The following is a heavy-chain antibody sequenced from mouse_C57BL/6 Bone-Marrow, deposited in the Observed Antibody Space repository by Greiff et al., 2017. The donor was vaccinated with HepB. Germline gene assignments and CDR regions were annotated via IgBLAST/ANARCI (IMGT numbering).Heavy chain of an antibody. CDR1: GFNIKDDY. V-gene: IGHV14-4*01. Sequence: VQLKESGAELVRPGASVKLSCTASGFNIKDDYMHWVKQRPEQGLEWIGWIDPENGDTEYASKFQGKATITADTSSNTAYLQLSSLTSEDTAVYYCTGNYYGSSYGYFDYWGQGTTLTVSS. CDR3: TGNYYGSSYGYFDY. J-gene: IGHJ2*01. D-gene: IGHD1-1*01. CDR2: IDPENGDT.